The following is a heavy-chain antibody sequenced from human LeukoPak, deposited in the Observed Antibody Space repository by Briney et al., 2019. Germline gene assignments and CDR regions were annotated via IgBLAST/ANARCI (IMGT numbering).Heavy chain of an antibody. V-gene: IGHV3-15*01. D-gene: IGHD3-10*01. CDR3: ILWFGELLDY. CDR2: IKSKTDGGTT. J-gene: IGHJ4*02. Sequence: GGSLRLSCAASGFTFSNAWMSWVRQAPGKGLEWVGRIKSKTDGGTTDYAAPVKGRFTISRDDSKNTLYLQMNSLKAEDTAVYYCILWFGELLDYWGQGTLVTVSS. CDR1: GFTFSNAW.